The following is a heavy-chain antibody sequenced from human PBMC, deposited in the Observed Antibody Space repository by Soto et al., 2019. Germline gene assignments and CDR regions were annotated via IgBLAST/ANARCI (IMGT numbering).Heavy chain of an antibody. J-gene: IGHJ4*02. V-gene: IGHV1-2*02. CDR1: GDTFTANY. Sequence: ASVKVPGKASGDTFTANYIHWVRQAPGQGFEWIGWINPKSGGTKYPQKFQGRVTMTRDTSLSTVYMTLTRLTSDDTAVYYCAGDLEKGCGIAGFDYWGQGTLLHVSS. D-gene: IGHD1-1*01. CDR3: AGDLEKGCGIAGFDY. CDR2: INPKSGGT.